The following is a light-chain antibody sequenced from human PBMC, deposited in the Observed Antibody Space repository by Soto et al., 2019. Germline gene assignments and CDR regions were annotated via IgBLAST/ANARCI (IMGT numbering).Light chain of an antibody. CDR1: QSVRTY. CDR2: DAS. CDR3: QQRSNPFT. J-gene: IGKJ3*01. Sequence: EIVLTQSPATLSLSPGERATLSCRASQSVRTYLAWYQQKPGQAPRLLIYDASNRATGIPARFSGSGSGTDFTLTISCLEPEDFAVYYCQQRSNPFTFGPGTKVDIK. V-gene: IGKV3-11*01.